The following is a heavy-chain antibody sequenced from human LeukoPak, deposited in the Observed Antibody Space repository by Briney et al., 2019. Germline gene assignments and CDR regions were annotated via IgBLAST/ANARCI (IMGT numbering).Heavy chain of an antibody. Sequence: ASVKASSKASAYTFTSYCISWVRQAPGHGREWIGWISTYNGNTNYTQKLQGRVSMTTEPSTSTAYMELRSLRSDDTAVYYCARDGVLLWFGELAHDGMDVWGQGTTVTVSS. V-gene: IGHV1-18*01. CDR2: ISTYNGNT. CDR1: AYTFTSYC. J-gene: IGHJ6*02. CDR3: ARDGVLLWFGELAHDGMDV. D-gene: IGHD3-10*01.